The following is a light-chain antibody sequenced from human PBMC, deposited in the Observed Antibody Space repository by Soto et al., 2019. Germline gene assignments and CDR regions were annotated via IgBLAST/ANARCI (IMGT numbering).Light chain of an antibody. CDR2: EVN. J-gene: IGLJ2*01. CDR3: CSYAGSPTFVV. V-gene: IGLV2-23*02. CDR1: SSDIGTYNL. Sequence: QSVLTQPASLSGSPGQAITISCAGTSSDIGTYNLVSWYQQHPGKAPKFIIYEVNKRPSGVSNRFSGSKSGNTASLTISGLQDEDEADYYCCSYAGSPTFVVFGGGTKLTVL.